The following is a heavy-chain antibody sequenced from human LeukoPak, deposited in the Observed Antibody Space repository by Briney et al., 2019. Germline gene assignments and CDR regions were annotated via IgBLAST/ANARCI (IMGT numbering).Heavy chain of an antibody. CDR3: ARDRFGELSVVWDY. V-gene: IGHV3-48*03. J-gene: IGHJ4*02. CDR1: GFTFRSYE. Sequence: PGGSLRLSCAASGFTFRSYEMNWVRQAPGKGLEWVSYISSSSSTIYYADSVKGRFTISRDNAKNSLYLQMNSLRDEDTAVYYCARDRFGELSVVWDYWGQGTLVTVSS. CDR2: ISSSSSTI. D-gene: IGHD3-10*01.